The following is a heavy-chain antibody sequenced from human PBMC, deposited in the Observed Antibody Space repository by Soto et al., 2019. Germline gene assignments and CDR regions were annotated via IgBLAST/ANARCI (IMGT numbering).Heavy chain of an antibody. CDR3: AREAATGIYYYGMDV. Sequence: SVKVSCKASGGTFSSYAISWVRQAPGQGLEWMGGIIPIFGTANYAQKFQGRVTITADESTSTAYMELSSLRSEDTAVYYCAREAATGIYYYGMDVWVQGTPATDS. J-gene: IGHJ6*02. D-gene: IGHD6-13*01. CDR2: IIPIFGTA. V-gene: IGHV1-69*13. CDR1: GGTFSSYA.